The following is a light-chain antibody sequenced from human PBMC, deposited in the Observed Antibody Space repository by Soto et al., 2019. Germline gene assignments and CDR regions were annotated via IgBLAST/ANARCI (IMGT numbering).Light chain of an antibody. Sequence: QSVLTQSPSASGTPGQTVTISCSGSSGTNYVYWYQQLPGTAPKLLIYRNNQRPSGVPDRFSGSKSGTSASLAISGLRSEDEDDYYCAAWDDSLSGFYVFGTGTKLTVL. J-gene: IGLJ1*01. CDR3: AAWDDSLSGFYV. V-gene: IGLV1-47*01. CDR2: RNN. CDR1: SGTNY.